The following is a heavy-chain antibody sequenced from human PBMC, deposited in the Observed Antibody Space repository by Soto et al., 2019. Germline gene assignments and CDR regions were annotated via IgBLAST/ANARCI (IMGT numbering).Heavy chain of an antibody. Sequence: SETLSLTCTVSGGSISSGGYYWSWIRQHPGKGLEWIGYIYYSGSTYYNPSLKSRVTISVDTSKNQFSLKLSSVTAADTAVYYCARVGVETWLSRLNNWYFDLWGRGTLVTVSS. J-gene: IGHJ2*01. D-gene: IGHD3-3*01. V-gene: IGHV4-31*03. CDR1: GGSISSGGYY. CDR2: IYYSGST. CDR3: ARVGVETWLSRLNNWYFDL.